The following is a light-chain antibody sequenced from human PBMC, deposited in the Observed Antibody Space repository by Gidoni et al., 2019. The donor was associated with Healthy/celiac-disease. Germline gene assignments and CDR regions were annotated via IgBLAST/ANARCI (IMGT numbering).Light chain of an antibody. CDR1: SNNVGNQG. V-gene: IGLV10-54*01. CDR2: RNN. CDR3: SAWDSSLSALV. Sequence: QAGLTQPPSVSKGLRQTATLPCTGNSNNVGNQGAAWLQQHQGHPPKLLSYRNNNRPSGISERLSASRSGNTASLTITGLQPEDEADYYCSAWDSSLSALVFGGGTKLTVL. J-gene: IGLJ3*02.